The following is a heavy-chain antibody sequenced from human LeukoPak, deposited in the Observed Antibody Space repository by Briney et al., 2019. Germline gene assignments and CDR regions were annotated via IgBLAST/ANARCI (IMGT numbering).Heavy chain of an antibody. CDR3: ARESLGAADDYGGNPFDY. V-gene: IGHV1-2*02. J-gene: IGHJ4*02. CDR2: INPNSGGT. CDR1: GYTFTGYY. Sequence: GASAKVSCKASGYTFTGYYMHWVRQAPGQGLEWMGWINPNSGGTNYAQKFQGRVTMTRDTSISTAYMELSRLRSDDTAVYYCARESLGAADDYGGNPFDYWGQGTLVTVSS. D-gene: IGHD4-23*01.